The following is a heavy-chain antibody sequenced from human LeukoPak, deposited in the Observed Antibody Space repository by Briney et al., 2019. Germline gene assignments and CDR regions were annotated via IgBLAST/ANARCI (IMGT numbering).Heavy chain of an antibody. CDR3: ARDAVASNYYGSGSYGYYFDY. D-gene: IGHD3-10*01. CDR2: ISSSSSYI. Sequence: NPGGSLRLSCAASGFTFSSYSMNWVRQAPGKGLEWVSSISSSSSYIYYADSVEGRFTISRDNAKNSLYLQMNSLRAEDTAVYYCARDAVASNYYGSGSYGYYFDYWGQGTLVTVSS. V-gene: IGHV3-21*01. J-gene: IGHJ4*02. CDR1: GFTFSSYS.